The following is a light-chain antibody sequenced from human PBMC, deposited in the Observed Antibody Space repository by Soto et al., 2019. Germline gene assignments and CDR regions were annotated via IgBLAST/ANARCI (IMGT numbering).Light chain of an antibody. V-gene: IGKV4-1*01. Sequence: DIVMTQSPDSLAVSLGERATLNCKSSQSVLYSANNKNYLAWYQQKPGQPPKLLIYWASTRESGVPDQFSGSGSGTDFTLTISSLQAEDVAVYFCQQYYTTPRTFGQGTKVEIK. CDR1: QSVLYSANNKNY. J-gene: IGKJ1*01. CDR2: WAS. CDR3: QQYYTTPRT.